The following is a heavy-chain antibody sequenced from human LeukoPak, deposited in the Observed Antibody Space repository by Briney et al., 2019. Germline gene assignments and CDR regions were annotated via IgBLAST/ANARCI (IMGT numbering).Heavy chain of an antibody. D-gene: IGHD5/OR15-5a*01. J-gene: IGHJ4*02. Sequence: PGGSLRLSCAASGFTVSSNNMSWVRQAPGEGLEWVSALYSGGTTYYADSVKGRFTISRDNSKNTVYLQMNSLRAEDTAVYYCARASTTTTIFDSWGQGALVTVSS. V-gene: IGHV3-53*01. CDR1: GFTVSSNN. CDR3: ARASTTTTIFDS. CDR2: LYSGGTT.